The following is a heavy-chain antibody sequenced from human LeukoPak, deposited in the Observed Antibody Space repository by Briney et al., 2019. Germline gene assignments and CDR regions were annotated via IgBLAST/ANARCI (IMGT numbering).Heavy chain of an antibody. V-gene: IGHV3-7*01. J-gene: IGHJ3*01. CDR2: IEQGGSPK. CDR3: AKLARGDGFDL. CDR1: GFTSSGYW. Sequence: GGSLRLSCAASGFTSSGYWMSWVRQAPGKGLEWVASIEQGGSPKKYVDPVRGRFIISGDNAKNSVYLQMNSLRAEDTAVYYCAKLARGDGFDLWGQGTKVTVSS.